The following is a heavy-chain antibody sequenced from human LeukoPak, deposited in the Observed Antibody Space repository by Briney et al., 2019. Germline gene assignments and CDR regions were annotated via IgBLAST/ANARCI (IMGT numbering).Heavy chain of an antibody. CDR3: ALGYCSSTSCPPPYYYMDV. J-gene: IGHJ6*03. Sequence: GASVKVSCKASGGTFSSYATSWVRQAPGQGLEWMGGIIPIFGTANYAQKFQGRVTITTDESTSTAYMELSSLRSEDTAVYYCALGYCSSTSCPPPYYYMDVWGKGTTVTVSS. V-gene: IGHV1-69*05. CDR2: IIPIFGTA. D-gene: IGHD2-2*01. CDR1: GGTFSSYA.